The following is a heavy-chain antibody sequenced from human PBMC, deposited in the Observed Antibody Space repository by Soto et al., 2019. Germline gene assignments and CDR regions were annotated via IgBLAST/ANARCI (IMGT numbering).Heavy chain of an antibody. J-gene: IGHJ4*02. CDR2: INHSGST. D-gene: IGHD2-15*01. CDR1: GGSFSGYY. Sequence: PSETLPLTCAVYGGSFSGYYWSWIRQPPGKGLEWIGEINHSGSTNYNPSLKSRVTISVDTSKNQFSLKLSSVTAADTAVYYCARGLGYCSGGSCYSGGSHFDYWGQGTLVTVSS. V-gene: IGHV4-34*01. CDR3: ARGLGYCSGGSCYSGGSHFDY.